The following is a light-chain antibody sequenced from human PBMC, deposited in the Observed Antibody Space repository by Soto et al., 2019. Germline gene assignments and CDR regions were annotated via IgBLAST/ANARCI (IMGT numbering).Light chain of an antibody. CDR1: QSVSSSY. Sequence: EIVLTQSPGTVSLSPGERATLSCRASQSVSSSYLAWYQQKPGQAPRLLIYGASSRATGIPDRFSGSGSGTDFTLTISRLEPEDFAVYYCQHYGISPLTFGQGTKVYIK. CDR2: GAS. V-gene: IGKV3-20*01. J-gene: IGKJ1*01. CDR3: QHYGISPLT.